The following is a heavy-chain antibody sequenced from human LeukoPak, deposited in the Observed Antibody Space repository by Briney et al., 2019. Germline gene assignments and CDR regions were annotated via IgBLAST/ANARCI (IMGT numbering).Heavy chain of an antibody. CDR1: GFAFSSYS. CDR3: ARGHYQIEL. CDR2: ISLSSSTI. V-gene: IGHV3-48*04. D-gene: IGHD3-10*01. J-gene: IGHJ4*02. Sequence: GGSLRLSCAASGFAFSSYSMNWVRQAPGKGLEWVSYISLSSSTIYYADSVKGRFTISRGNAKNSLYLQINSLRAEDTAVYYCARGHYQIELWGQGTLVTVSS.